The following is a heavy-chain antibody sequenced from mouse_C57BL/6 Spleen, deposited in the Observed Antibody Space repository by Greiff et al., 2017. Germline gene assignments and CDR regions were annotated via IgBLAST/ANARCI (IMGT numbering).Heavy chain of an antibody. CDR3: ARLSSGYFDY. Sequence: EVMLVESGGGLVKPGGSLKLSCAASGFTFSDYGMHWVRQAPEQGLEWVAYISSGSSTIYYADTVKGRFTISRDNAKNTLFLQMTSLRSEDTAMYYCARLSSGYFDYWGQGTTLTVSS. V-gene: IGHV5-17*01. D-gene: IGHD3-2*02. J-gene: IGHJ2*01. CDR1: GFTFSDYG. CDR2: ISSGSSTI.